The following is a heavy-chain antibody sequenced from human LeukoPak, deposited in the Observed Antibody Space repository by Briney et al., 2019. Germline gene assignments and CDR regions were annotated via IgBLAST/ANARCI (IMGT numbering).Heavy chain of an antibody. J-gene: IGHJ6*03. V-gene: IGHV1-2*02. CDR2: INPNSGGT. Sequence: ASVKVSCKASGYTFTGYYMHWVRQAPGQGLEWMGWINPNSGGTNYAQKFQGRVTMTRDTSISTAYMELSRLRSDDTAVYYCARAMRYCSSTSCYPPYDYYYMDVWGKGTTVTVSS. CDR3: ARAMRYCSSTSCYPPYDYYYMDV. CDR1: GYTFTGYY. D-gene: IGHD2-2*01.